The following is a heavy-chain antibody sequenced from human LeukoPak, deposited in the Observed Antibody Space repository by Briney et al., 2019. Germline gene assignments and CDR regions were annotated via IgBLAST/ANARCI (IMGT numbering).Heavy chain of an antibody. D-gene: IGHD2-15*01. CDR2: ISYDGSNK. CDR1: GFTFSSYS. V-gene: IGHV3-30*03. CDR3: ARSAGFPGYMDV. Sequence: GGSLRLSCAASGFTFSSYSIHWVRQAPGKGLEWVAVISYDGSNKYYADSVKGRFTISRDNSKNTPYLQMNSLRAEDTAVYYCARSAGFPGYMDVWGKGTTVTVSS. J-gene: IGHJ6*03.